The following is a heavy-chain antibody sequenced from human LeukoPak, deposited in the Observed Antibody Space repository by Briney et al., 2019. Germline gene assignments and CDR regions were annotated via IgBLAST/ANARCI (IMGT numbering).Heavy chain of an antibody. D-gene: IGHD6-19*01. CDR2: ISWNSGSI. V-gene: IGHV3-9*01. CDR1: GFTFDDYA. CDR3: AKDISYAVAGRGEGAFDI. Sequence: PGRSLRLSCAASGFTFDDYAMHWVRQAPGKGLEWVSGISWNSGSIGYADSVKGRFTISRDNAKNSLYLQMNSLRAEDTALYYCAKDISYAVAGRGEGAFDIWGQGTMVTVSS. J-gene: IGHJ3*02.